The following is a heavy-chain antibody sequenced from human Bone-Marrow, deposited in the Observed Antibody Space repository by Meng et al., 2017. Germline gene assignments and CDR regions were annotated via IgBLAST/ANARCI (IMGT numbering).Heavy chain of an antibody. CDR1: GFTFSDYW. D-gene: IGHD1-26*01. CDR3: AREGRWEDIAGFRF. Sequence: GESLKISCAASGFTFSDYWMSWVRQAPGKGLEWVANIKNDGSANFYVDSVKGRFTTSRDNAKSSLYLQMSSLRVEDTAVYFCAREGRWEDIAGFRFWGQGTAVTVSS. CDR2: IKNDGSAN. J-gene: IGHJ1*01. V-gene: IGHV3-7*01.